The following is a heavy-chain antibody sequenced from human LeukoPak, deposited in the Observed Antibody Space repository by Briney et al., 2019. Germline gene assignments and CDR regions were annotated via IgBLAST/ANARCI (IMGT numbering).Heavy chain of an antibody. Sequence: PSETLSLTCTVSGGSINNYYWSWIRQPPGKRLEWIGYIYYSGSTNYNPSLKSRVTISADTSKNQFSLKLSSATAADTAVYYCARALAGTFDYWGQGTLVTVSS. CDR3: ARALAGTFDY. J-gene: IGHJ4*02. V-gene: IGHV4-59*12. CDR2: IYYSGST. CDR1: GGSINNYY. D-gene: IGHD6-19*01.